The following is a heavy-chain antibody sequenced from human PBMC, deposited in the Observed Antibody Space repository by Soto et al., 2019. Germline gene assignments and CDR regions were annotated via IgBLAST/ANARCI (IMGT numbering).Heavy chain of an antibody. CDR2: IYPSDSDT. J-gene: IGHJ6*02. CDR3: ARHGLVIRGAKMDV. V-gene: IGHV5-51*01. Sequence: EVQLVQSGTELKKPGESLNISCKGSGYRFTGYWVGWVRQVPGKGLEWMGIIYPSDSDTRYNPSFQGLVTFSVDKSINTAYLHWGSLKASDTAIYYCARHGLVIRGAKMDVWGQGTTVTVAS. D-gene: IGHD3-10*01. CDR1: GYRFTGYW.